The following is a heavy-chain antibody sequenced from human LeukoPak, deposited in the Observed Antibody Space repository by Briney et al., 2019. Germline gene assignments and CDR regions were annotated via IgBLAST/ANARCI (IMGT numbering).Heavy chain of an antibody. J-gene: IGHJ6*02. CDR2: INPNSGGT. Sequence: ASVKVSCKASGYTFTRYYMHWVRQAPGQGLEWMGWINPNSGGTNYAQKFQGRVTMTWDTSISTAYMELSRLRSDDTAVYYCARDAGYSSSWYFHYGMDVWGQGTTVTVSS. D-gene: IGHD6-13*01. V-gene: IGHV1-2*02. CDR3: ARDAGYSSSWYFHYGMDV. CDR1: GYTFTRYY.